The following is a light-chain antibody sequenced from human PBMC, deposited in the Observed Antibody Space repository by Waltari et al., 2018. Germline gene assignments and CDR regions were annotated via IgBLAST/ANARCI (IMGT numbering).Light chain of an antibody. CDR1: SSDVGGYNY. Sequence: QSALTQPPSASGSPGQSVTISCTGTSSDVGGYNYFSWYQQHPGKAPKLILYEVGQRPSGVPARFSGSKSGNTASLTVSGLQAEDEADYYCSSFAGTNNFVVFGGGTKLTV. V-gene: IGLV2-8*01. CDR2: EVG. CDR3: SSFAGTNNFVV. J-gene: IGLJ2*01.